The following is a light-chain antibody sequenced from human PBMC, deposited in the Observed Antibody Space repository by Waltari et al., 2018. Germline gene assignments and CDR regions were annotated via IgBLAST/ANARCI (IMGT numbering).Light chain of an antibody. CDR1: QSVSSN. CDR2: GAF. J-gene: IGKJ4*01. V-gene: IGKV3-15*01. Sequence: EIAMAQSPATLSVSPGERATLSCRASQSVSSNLAWYQHKPGQAPRLLIYGAFTRATGIPARFSGSGSETEYTLTISSLQSEDFAVYYCQQYNNWPLTFGGGTKVEIK. CDR3: QQYNNWPLT.